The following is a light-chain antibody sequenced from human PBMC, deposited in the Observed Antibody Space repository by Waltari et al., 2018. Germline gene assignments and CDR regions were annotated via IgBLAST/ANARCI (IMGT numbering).Light chain of an antibody. CDR2: GKD. V-gene: IGLV3-19*01. CDR3: SSRNGRANQVV. CDR1: SLRTSY. Sequence: SSELTQDPAVSVALGPPVRITCQGDSLRTSYASWYQLKPGQAPVLVIYGKDKRPSGIPDRISGYSSGATSSLTITGAQAEDEADYYCSSRNGRANQVVFAGGTKVTVL. J-gene: IGLJ3*02.